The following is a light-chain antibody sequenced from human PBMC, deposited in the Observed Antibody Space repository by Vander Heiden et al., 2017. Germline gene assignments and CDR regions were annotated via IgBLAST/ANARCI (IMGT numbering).Light chain of an antibody. CDR3: SSYTSSSTLLVV. V-gene: IGLV2-14*01. J-gene: IGLJ2*01. CDR2: DVS. CDR1: SSDVGGYTY. Sequence: QSALTQPASVSGSPGQSITISCTGTSSDVGGYTYVSWYQQHPGKAPKLMIYDVSNRPSGVSNRFSGSKSGNTASLTISGLQAEDEADYYCSSYTSSSTLLVVFGGGTKLTVL.